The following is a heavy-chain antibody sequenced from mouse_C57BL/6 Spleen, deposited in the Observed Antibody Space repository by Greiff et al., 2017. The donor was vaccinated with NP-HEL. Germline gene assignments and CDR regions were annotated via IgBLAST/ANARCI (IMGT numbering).Heavy chain of an antibody. V-gene: IGHV1-26*01. Sequence: VQLQQSGPELVKPGASVKISCKASGYTFTDYYMNWVKQSHGKSLEWIGDINPNNGGTRYNQKFKGKATLTVDKSSSTAYMELRSLTSEDSAVYYCARHSNYDVFYYAMDYWGQGTSVTVSS. J-gene: IGHJ4*01. CDR1: GYTFTDYY. D-gene: IGHD2-5*01. CDR2: INPNNGGT. CDR3: ARHSNYDVFYYAMDY.